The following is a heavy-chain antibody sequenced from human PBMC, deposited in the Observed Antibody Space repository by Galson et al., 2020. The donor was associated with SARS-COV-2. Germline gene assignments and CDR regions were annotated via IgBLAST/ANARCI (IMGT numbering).Heavy chain of an antibody. V-gene: IGHV3-33*01. CDR1: GFTFSNYG. D-gene: IGHD2-21*02. CDR3: AREPTPVVTCGIDY. CDR2: ICFDGSNK. J-gene: IGHJ4*02. Sequence: GGSLRLSCASFGFTFSNYGMHWARQAPGKGLVCVAVICFDGSNKYYGDSVKGRFTISKDNSKNTLFLQMNSLRVEDTAVYYCAREPTPVVTCGIDYWGQGTLVTVSS.